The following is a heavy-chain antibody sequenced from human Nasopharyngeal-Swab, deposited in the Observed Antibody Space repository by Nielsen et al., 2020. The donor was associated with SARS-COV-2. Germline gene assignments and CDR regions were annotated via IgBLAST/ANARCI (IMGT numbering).Heavy chain of an antibody. Sequence: ASVKVSCKASGYTFTGYYMHWVRQAPGQGLEWMGRINPNSGGTNYAQKFQGRVTMTRDTSISTAYMELSTLRSDDTAVYYCARSAWEFHRPGAFDIWGQGTMVTVSS. CDR2: INPNSGGT. D-gene: IGHD1-26*01. J-gene: IGHJ3*02. V-gene: IGHV1-2*06. CDR3: ARSAWEFHRPGAFDI. CDR1: GYTFTGYY.